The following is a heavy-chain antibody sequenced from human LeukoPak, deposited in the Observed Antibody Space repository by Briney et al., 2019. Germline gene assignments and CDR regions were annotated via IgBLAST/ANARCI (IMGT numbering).Heavy chain of an antibody. J-gene: IGHJ5*02. V-gene: IGHV4-39*07. CDR3: ARTPARQSWFDP. CDR1: GGSISGSSDY. CDR2: IYHSGST. Sequence: SETLSLTCTVSGGSISGSSDYWGWIRQPPGKGLEWIGSIYHSGSTYYNPSLKSRVTISVDTSKNQFSLKLSSVTAADTAVYYCARTPARQSWFDPWGQGTLVTVSS. D-gene: IGHD2-2*01.